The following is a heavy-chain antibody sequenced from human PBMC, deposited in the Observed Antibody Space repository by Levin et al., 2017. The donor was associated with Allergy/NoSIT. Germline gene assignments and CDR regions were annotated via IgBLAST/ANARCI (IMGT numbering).Heavy chain of an antibody. CDR2: ISSSSSTI. D-gene: IGHD2-8*02. Sequence: GGSLRLSCAASGFTFSSYSMNWVRQAPGKGLEWVSYISSSSSTIYYADSVKGRFTISRDNAKNSLYLQMNSLRAEDTAVYYCARVLGGLGSYYYYYMDGWGKGTTVTVSS. J-gene: IGHJ6*03. V-gene: IGHV3-48*01. CDR1: GFTFSSYS. CDR3: ARVLGGLGSYYYYYMDG.